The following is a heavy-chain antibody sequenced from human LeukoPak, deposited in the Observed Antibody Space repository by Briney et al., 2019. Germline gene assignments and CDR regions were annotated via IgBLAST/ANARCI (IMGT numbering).Heavy chain of an antibody. CDR1: GGSISTSNYY. J-gene: IGHJ4*02. D-gene: IGHD3-10*01. Sequence: SETLSLTCTVSGGSISTSNYYWGWIRQPPGKGLEWIGNIFYSGSTYYSPSLRSRVTISLDTSRNQFSLKLSSVTAADTAVYYCARRSLYGSGSYYRYWGQGTLVTVSS. V-gene: IGHV4-39*07. CDR3: ARRSLYGSGSYYRY. CDR2: IFYSGST.